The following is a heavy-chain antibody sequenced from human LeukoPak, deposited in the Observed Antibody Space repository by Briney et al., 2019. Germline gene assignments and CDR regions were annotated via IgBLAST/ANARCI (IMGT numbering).Heavy chain of an antibody. Sequence: RGSLRLSCAASGLTFNNYAMNWVRQAPGKGLEWVSSISGGGETTYYADSAKGRFTISRDNSQNTLYLQMNSLRAEDTAVYYCARDYADYVGYFFFDYWGQGTLVTVSS. J-gene: IGHJ4*02. D-gene: IGHD4-17*01. CDR3: ARDYADYVGYFFFDY. CDR2: ISGGGETT. V-gene: IGHV3-23*01. CDR1: GLTFNNYA.